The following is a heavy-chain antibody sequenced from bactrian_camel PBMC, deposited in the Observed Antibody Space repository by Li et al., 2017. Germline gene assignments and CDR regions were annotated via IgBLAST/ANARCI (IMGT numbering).Heavy chain of an antibody. D-gene: IGHD2*01. Sequence: HVQLVESGGGSVQAGGSLKLSCIMSGFMYSTYCMGWFRQAPGKERELVSSIDSDGDTEYANSVKGRFTISREAKNTLYLQMSSLKPEDTAMYYCAAGFVLPGPCVEMRWSFPAGHWGQGTQVTVS. J-gene: IGHJ4*01. CDR3: AAGFVLPGPCVEMRWSFPAGH. CDR2: IDSDGDT. V-gene: IGHV3S53*01. CDR1: GFMYSTYC.